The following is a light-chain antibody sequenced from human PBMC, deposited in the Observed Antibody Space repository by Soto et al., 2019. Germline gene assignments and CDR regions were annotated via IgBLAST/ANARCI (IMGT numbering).Light chain of an antibody. J-gene: IGLJ3*02. Sequence: QSVLTQPASVSGSPGQSITISCTGTSSDVGGYNYVSWYQHHPGKAPKLMISDVSDRPSGVSDRFSASKSGNTASLTISGLQAEDEADYYCSSYTSSSTLVFGGGTKVTVL. V-gene: IGLV2-14*03. CDR3: SSYTSSSTLV. CDR1: SSDVGGYNY. CDR2: DVS.